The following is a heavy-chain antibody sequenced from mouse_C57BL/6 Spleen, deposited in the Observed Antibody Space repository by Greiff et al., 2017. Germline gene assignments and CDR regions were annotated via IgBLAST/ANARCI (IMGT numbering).Heavy chain of an antibody. Sequence: QVHVKQSGAELVKPGASVKISCKASGYAFSSYWMNWVKQRPGKGLEWIGQIYPGDGDTNYNGKFKGKATLTADKSSSTAYMQRSSLTSEDSAVYFCARSGGSSLDYWGQGTTLTVSS. CDR3: ARSGGSSLDY. CDR1: GYAFSSYW. V-gene: IGHV1-80*01. CDR2: IYPGDGDT. J-gene: IGHJ2*01. D-gene: IGHD1-1*01.